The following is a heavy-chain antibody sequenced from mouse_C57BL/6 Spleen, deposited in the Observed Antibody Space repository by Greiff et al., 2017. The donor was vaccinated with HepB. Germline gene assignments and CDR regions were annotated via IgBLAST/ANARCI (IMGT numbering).Heavy chain of an antibody. CDR3: ARWYYGNYFDY. V-gene: IGHV1-50*01. CDR1: GYTFTSYW. J-gene: IGHJ2*01. CDR2: IDPSDSYT. D-gene: IGHD2-1*01. Sequence: QVQLQQSGAELVKPGASVKLSCKASGYTFTSYWMQWVKQRPGQGLEWIGEIDPSDSYTNYNQKFKGKATLTVDTSSSTAYMQLSSLTSEDSAVYYCARWYYGNYFDYWGQGTTLTVSS.